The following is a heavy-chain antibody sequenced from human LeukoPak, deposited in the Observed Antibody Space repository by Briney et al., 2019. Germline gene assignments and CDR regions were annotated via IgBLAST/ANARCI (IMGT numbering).Heavy chain of an antibody. J-gene: IGHJ5*02. CDR1: GFTFSSYS. Sequence: GGSLRLSCAASGFTFSSYSMNWVRQAPGKGLEWVSSISSSSSYIYYADSVKGRFTISRDNAKNSLYLQMNSLRAEDTAVYYCARDDAVIIGTINWFDPWGQGTLVTVSS. CDR3: ARDDAVIIGTINWFDP. D-gene: IGHD1-20*01. V-gene: IGHV3-21*01. CDR2: ISSSSSYI.